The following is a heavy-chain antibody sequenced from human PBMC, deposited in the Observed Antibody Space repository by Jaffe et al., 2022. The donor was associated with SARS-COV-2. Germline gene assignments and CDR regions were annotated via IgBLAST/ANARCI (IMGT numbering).Heavy chain of an antibody. V-gene: IGHV3-66*02. CDR3: AREQGGFYDSSGWQRIDAFDI. D-gene: IGHD3-22*01. Sequence: EVQLVESGGGLVQPGGSLRLSCAASGFTVSSNYMSWVRQAPGKGLEWVSVIYSGGSTYYADSVKGRFTISRDNSKNTLYLQMNSLRAEDTAVYYCAREQGGFYDSSGWQRIDAFDIWGQGTMVTVSS. CDR2: IYSGGST. J-gene: IGHJ3*02. CDR1: GFTVSSNY.